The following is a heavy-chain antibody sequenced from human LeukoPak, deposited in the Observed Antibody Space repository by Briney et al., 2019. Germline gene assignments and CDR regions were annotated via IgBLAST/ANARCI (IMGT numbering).Heavy chain of an antibody. Sequence: ASVKVSCKASGYTFTSYDINWVRQATGQGLEWMGWMNPNSGNTGYAQKFQGRVTMTRNTSISTAYMELSSLRSEDTAVYYCARGPLRYFDWLLHNDAFDNWGQGTMVTVSS. CDR3: ARGPLRYFDWLLHNDAFDN. CDR1: GYTFTSYD. J-gene: IGHJ3*02. D-gene: IGHD3-9*01. V-gene: IGHV1-8*01. CDR2: MNPNSGNT.